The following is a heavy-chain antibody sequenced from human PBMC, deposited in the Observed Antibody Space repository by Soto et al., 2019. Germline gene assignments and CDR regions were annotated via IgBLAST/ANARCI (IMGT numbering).Heavy chain of an antibody. CDR1: GFTFSSYA. J-gene: IGHJ6*02. Sequence: LRLSCAASGFTFSSYAMSWVRQAPGKGLEWVSAISGSGGSTYYADSVKGRFTISRDNSKNTLYLQMNSLRAEDTAVYYCASTMVRGVIHYYYYGMDVWGQGTTVTVSS. CDR2: ISGSGGST. CDR3: ASTMVRGVIHYYYYGMDV. V-gene: IGHV3-23*01. D-gene: IGHD3-10*01.